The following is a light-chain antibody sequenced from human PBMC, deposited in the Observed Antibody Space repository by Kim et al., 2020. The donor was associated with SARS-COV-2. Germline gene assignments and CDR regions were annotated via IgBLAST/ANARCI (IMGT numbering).Light chain of an antibody. CDR3: CAYAGSSTYV. Sequence: QSALTQPASVSGSPGQWITISCTGTSSDVGTYNLVSWYQQHPGKAPKLLIHEVTKRPSGVSNRFSGSKSDNTASLTISGLQAEDEADYYCCAYAGSSTYVFGTGTKVTVL. J-gene: IGLJ1*01. CDR1: SSDVGTYNL. CDR2: EVT. V-gene: IGLV2-23*02.